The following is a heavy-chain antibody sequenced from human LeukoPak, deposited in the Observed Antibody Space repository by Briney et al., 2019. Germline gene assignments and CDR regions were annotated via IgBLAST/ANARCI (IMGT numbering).Heavy chain of an antibody. Sequence: LPGTSLRLSCAASGFTFSLSGMHWVRQAPGKGLEWVAVTSYDEKNKYYADSVKGRFTISKDNSKNTLYLQMNNLRPEDTALYYCAKGRQQLVRSIDYWGQGTLVTVSS. CDR2: TSYDEKNK. CDR1: GFTFSLSG. CDR3: AKGRQQLVRSIDY. J-gene: IGHJ4*02. D-gene: IGHD6-13*01. V-gene: IGHV3-30*18.